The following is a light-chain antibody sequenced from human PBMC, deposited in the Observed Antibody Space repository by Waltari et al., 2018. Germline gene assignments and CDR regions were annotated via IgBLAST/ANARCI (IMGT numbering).Light chain of an antibody. CDR1: QGISNY. V-gene: IGKV1-27*01. CDR3: QKYTSAPAT. Sequence: IQTTPSPPPLSASVRDRVTITCRASQGISNYLAWYQQKPGKVPQLLIYDPSTLQSGVPSRFSGGGSGTDFTLTISSLRPEDVATYYCQKYTSAPATFGQGTKLEIK. CDR2: DPS. J-gene: IGKJ2*01.